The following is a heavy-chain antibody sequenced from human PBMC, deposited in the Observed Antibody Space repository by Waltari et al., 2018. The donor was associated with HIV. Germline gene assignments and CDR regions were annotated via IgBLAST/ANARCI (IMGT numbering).Heavy chain of an antibody. D-gene: IGHD3-3*01. CDR2: SRAYKGNT. CDR3: ARDSKGDFWSGPISKDY. CDR1: GYTFTSYG. V-gene: IGHV1-18*01. Sequence: QVQLVQSGAEVKKPGASVKVSCKASGYTFTSYGISWWLQAPGQGLEWMGWSRAYKGNTNYAQKLQGRGTMTTDTSTSTAYMELRSLRSDDTAVYYCARDSKGDFWSGPISKDYWGQGTLVTVSS. J-gene: IGHJ4*02.